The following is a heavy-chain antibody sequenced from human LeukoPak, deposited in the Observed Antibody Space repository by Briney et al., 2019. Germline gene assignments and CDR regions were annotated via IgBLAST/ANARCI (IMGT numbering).Heavy chain of an antibody. V-gene: IGHV4-34*01. D-gene: IGHD5-18*01. CDR2: INHSGST. Sequence: PSETLCLTCTVYGGSFSGYYWSWIRQPPGKGLEWIGEINHSGSTNYNPSLKGRVTISVDTSKNQFSLKLSSVTAADTAVYYCARRRGYSYGYGRWGQGTLVTVSS. CDR1: GGSFSGYY. CDR3: ARRRGYSYGYGR. J-gene: IGHJ4*02.